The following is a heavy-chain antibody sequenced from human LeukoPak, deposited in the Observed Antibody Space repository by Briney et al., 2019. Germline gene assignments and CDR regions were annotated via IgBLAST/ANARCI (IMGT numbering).Heavy chain of an antibody. Sequence: GGSLRLSCAASGFTFSSYAMHWVRQAPGKGLEWVAVISYDGTNTYYVDSVKGRFTISRDNSKNTLYLQMNSLRAEDTAVYYCAKAPRYYDSSGYYYYKVYFDYWGQGTLVTVSS. J-gene: IGHJ4*02. CDR2: ISYDGTNT. D-gene: IGHD3-22*01. V-gene: IGHV3-30*18. CDR1: GFTFSSYA. CDR3: AKAPRYYDSSGYYYYKVYFDY.